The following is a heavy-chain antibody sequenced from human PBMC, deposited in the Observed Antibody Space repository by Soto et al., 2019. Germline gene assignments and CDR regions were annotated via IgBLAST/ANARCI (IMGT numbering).Heavy chain of an antibody. Sequence: QVQLQESGPGLVKPSQTLSLTCTVSGGSISSGGYYWSWIRQHPGKGLEWIGYFYYSGSTYYNPSLKSRVTISVDTSKNQFSLKLSSVTAADTAVYYCATQSSWARGVDYWGQGTLVTVSS. CDR2: FYYSGST. CDR3: ATQSSWARGVDY. D-gene: IGHD6-13*01. J-gene: IGHJ4*02. CDR1: GGSISSGGYY. V-gene: IGHV4-31*03.